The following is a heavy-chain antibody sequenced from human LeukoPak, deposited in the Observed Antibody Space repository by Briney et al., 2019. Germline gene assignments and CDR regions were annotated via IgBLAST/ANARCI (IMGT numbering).Heavy chain of an antibody. V-gene: IGHV4-39*07. J-gene: IGHJ5*02. CDR2: IYYSGST. D-gene: IGHD5-12*01. Sequence: SQTLSLTCTVSGGSISSSSYYWGWIRQPPGKGLEWIGSIYYSGSTYYNPSLKSRVTISVDTSKNQFSLKLSSVTAADTAVYYCARDHPSGYWGDWFDPWGQGTLVTVSS. CDR3: ARDHPSGYWGDWFDP. CDR1: GGSISSSSYY.